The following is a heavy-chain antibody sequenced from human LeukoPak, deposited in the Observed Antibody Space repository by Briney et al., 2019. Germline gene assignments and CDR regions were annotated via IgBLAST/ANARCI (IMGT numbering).Heavy chain of an antibody. J-gene: IGHJ4*02. Sequence: PGGSLRLSCSPSGFTFISYAMSWVRQAPGRRRERVLAISGSGGSTYYAHSVKGRFTISRDKSKNTLYLQMNSLRAEDTAVYYCAKTRVPYSGSYYLDYWGQGTLVTVSS. CDR3: AKTRVPYSGSYYLDY. CDR2: ISGSGGST. V-gene: IGHV3-23*01. CDR1: GFTFISYA. D-gene: IGHD1-26*01.